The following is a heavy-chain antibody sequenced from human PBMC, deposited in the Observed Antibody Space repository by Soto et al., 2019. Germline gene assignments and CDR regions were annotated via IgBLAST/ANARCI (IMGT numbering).Heavy chain of an antibody. CDR2: IYYSGST. CDR1: GGSISSYY. Sequence: PSETLSLTCTVSGGSISSYYWSWIRQPPGKGLEWIGYIYYSGSTNYNPSLKSRVTISVDTSKNQFSLKLSSVTAADTAVYYCARVGKFRNYYYYYYMDVWGKGTTVTVSS. J-gene: IGHJ6*03. D-gene: IGHD1-1*01. V-gene: IGHV4-59*01. CDR3: ARVGKFRNYYYYYYMDV.